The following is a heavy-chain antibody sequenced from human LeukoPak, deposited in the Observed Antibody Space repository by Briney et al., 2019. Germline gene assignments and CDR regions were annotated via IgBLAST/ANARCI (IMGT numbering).Heavy chain of an antibody. J-gene: IGHJ4*02. V-gene: IGHV1-69*04. Sequence: SVKVSCKASGGTFSSYAISWVRQAPGQGLEWMGRIIPILGIANYAQKFQGRVTITADKSTSTAYMELSSLRSEDTAVYYCARSPEYYYDSSGQGGYFDYWGQGTLVTVSS. CDR1: GGTFSSYA. CDR3: ARSPEYYYDSSGQGGYFDY. D-gene: IGHD3-22*01. CDR2: IIPILGIA.